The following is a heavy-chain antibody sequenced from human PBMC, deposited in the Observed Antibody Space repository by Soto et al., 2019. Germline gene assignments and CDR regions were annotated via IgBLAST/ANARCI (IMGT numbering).Heavy chain of an antibody. CDR1: GFTFSSYE. D-gene: IGHD3-16*02. J-gene: IGHJ6*02. V-gene: IGHV3-48*03. CDR3: ARDSRLGELSSPYYYGMDV. CDR2: ISSSGSTI. Sequence: GGSLRLSCAASGFTFSSYEMNWVRQAPGKGLEWVSYISSSGSTIYYADSVKGRFTISRDNAKNSLYLQMNSLRAEDTAVYYCARDSRLGELSSPYYYGMDVWCQGTTVTVSS.